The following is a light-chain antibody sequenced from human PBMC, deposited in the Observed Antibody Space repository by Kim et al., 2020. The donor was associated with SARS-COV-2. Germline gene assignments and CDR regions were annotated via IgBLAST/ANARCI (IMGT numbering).Light chain of an antibody. CDR3: QQYSDWPLT. Sequence: SPGERATLSCRASQSVRSNFLAWYQQKPGQAPRLLIYGISTRATGIPARFSGSGSGTEFTLTISSLQSEDFAVYYCQQYSDWPLTFGQGTKVDIK. CDR2: GIS. V-gene: IGKV3-15*01. CDR1: QSVRSN. J-gene: IGKJ1*01.